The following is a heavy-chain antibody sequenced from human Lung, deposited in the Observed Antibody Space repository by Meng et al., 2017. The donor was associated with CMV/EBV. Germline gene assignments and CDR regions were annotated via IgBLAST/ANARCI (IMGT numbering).Heavy chain of an antibody. CDR2: IIHSGST. V-gene: IGHV4-34*01. CDR1: GGSFSGYN. D-gene: IGHD3-3*01. Sequence: SXTXSLXCAAYGGSFSGYNWTWIRQPPGKGLEWIGEIIHSGSTNYSPSLKSRVTISVDTSKNQFSLKLSSVTAADTAVYYCARGRDPFWSGYYIGPLPGGMDVXGQGTTVTVSS. J-gene: IGHJ6*02. CDR3: ARGRDPFWSGYYIGPLPGGMDV.